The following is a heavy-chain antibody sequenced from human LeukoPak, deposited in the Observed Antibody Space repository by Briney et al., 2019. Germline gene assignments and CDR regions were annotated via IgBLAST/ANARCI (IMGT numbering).Heavy chain of an antibody. CDR2: ISYDGSNK. D-gene: IGHD1-26*01. J-gene: IGHJ4*02. CDR1: GFTFSSYG. CDR3: VNHRSYYFDY. V-gene: IGHV3-30*03. Sequence: GGSLRLSCAASGFTFSSYGMHWVRQAPGKGLEWVAVISYDGSNKYYADSVKGRSTISRDNSKNTLYLQMNSLRAEDTAVYYCVNHRSYYFDYWGQGTLVTVSS.